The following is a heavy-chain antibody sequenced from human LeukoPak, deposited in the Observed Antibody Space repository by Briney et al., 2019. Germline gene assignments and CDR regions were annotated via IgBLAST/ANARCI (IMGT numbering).Heavy chain of an antibody. Sequence: SETLSLTCTVSGGSISSYYWSWIRQPPGKGLEWIGYIFDTGNTNYNPSLKSRVTISIDTSKDQFSLRLSSVTAADTAVYYCARHGGGYSFDYWGQGPLVTVSS. J-gene: IGHJ4*02. CDR1: GGSISSYY. CDR3: ARHGGGYSFDY. D-gene: IGHD5-24*01. V-gene: IGHV4-59*08. CDR2: IFDTGNT.